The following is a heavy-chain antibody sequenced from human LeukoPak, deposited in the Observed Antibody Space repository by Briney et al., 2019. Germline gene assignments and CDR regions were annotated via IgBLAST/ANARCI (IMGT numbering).Heavy chain of an antibody. D-gene: IGHD6-13*01. CDR2: IYTSGST. CDR1: GGSISSYY. CDR3: ARQRTGIAAAGTEHGNWFDP. Sequence: TSETLSLTCTVFGGSISSYYWSWIRQPPGKGLEWIGYIYTSGSTNYNPSLKSRVTISVDTSKNQFSLKLSSVTAADTAVYYCARQRTGIAAAGTEHGNWFDPWGQGTLVTVSS. J-gene: IGHJ5*02. V-gene: IGHV4-4*09.